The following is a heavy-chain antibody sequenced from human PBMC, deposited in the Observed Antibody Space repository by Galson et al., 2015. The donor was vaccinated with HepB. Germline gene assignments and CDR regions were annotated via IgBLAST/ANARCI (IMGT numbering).Heavy chain of an antibody. Sequence: QSGAEVKKPGASVKVSCKASGYTFTSYGISWVRQAPGQGLEWMGWISAYNGNTNYAQKLQGRVTMTTDTSTSTAYMELRSLRSEDTAVYYCASQYCSSTSCYADSGFAAFDIWGQGTMVTVSS. D-gene: IGHD2-2*01. CDR2: ISAYNGNT. V-gene: IGHV1-18*01. CDR1: GYTFTSYG. CDR3: ASQYCSSTSCYADSGFAAFDI. J-gene: IGHJ3*02.